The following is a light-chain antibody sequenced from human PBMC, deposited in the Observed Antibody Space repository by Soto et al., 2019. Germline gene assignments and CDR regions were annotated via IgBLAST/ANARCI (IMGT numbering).Light chain of an antibody. Sequence: EMVLTQSPTTLSVSPGERATLSCRASQSVRSKLAWYQQKPGQAPRLLIYDVSTRATGIPARFSGSGSGTEFTLTISSLQSEDFALYYCQEYNNWPQVTFGGGTKVDIK. V-gene: IGKV3-15*01. CDR1: QSVRSK. J-gene: IGKJ4*01. CDR2: DVS. CDR3: QEYNNWPQVT.